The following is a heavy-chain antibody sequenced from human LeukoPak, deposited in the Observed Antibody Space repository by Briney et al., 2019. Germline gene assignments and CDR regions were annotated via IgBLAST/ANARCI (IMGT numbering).Heavy chain of an antibody. Sequence: PSETLSLTCAVYGGSFSGYYWSWIRQPPGKGLEWIGEINHSGSTNYNPSLKSRVPISVDTSKNQFSLKLSSVTAADTAVYYCASLMNGDYGYYFDYWGQGTLVTVSS. CDR3: ASLMNGDYGYYFDY. CDR1: GGSFSGYY. D-gene: IGHD4-17*01. V-gene: IGHV4-34*01. CDR2: INHSGST. J-gene: IGHJ4*02.